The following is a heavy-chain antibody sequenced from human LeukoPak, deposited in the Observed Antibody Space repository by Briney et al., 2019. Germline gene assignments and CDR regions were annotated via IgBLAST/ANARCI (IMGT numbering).Heavy chain of an antibody. V-gene: IGHV4-39*02. Sequence: SETLSLTCTVSGDPIGSGSYYWGWIRQPPGKGLEWIGNIYYSGSTYYNPSLKSRVTISVDTSKNHFSLKLTSVIAADTAVYYCARRKFGSSWRDYWGQGTLVTVSS. CDR2: IYYSGST. J-gene: IGHJ4*02. CDR3: ARRKFGSSWRDY. D-gene: IGHD6-13*01. CDR1: GDPIGSGSYY.